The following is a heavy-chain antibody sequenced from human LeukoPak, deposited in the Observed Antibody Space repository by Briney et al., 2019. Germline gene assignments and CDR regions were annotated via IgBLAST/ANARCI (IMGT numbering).Heavy chain of an antibody. CDR3: VTLGATNFDY. D-gene: IGHD1-26*01. Sequence: ASVKVSCKASGYTFIDYYIHWVRQAPGQGLEFLGWISPDSGGTNYPQKFQGRVTLTRDTSISTACMELSRLRSDDTAVYYCVTLGATNFDYWGQGTLVTVSS. CDR1: GYTFIDYY. V-gene: IGHV1-2*02. CDR2: ISPDSGGT. J-gene: IGHJ4*02.